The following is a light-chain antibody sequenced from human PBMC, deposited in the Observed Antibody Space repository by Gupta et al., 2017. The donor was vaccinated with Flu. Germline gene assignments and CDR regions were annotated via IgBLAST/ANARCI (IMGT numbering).Light chain of an antibody. CDR2: LVS. CDR3: RQGAHWPWA. J-gene: IGKJ1*01. V-gene: IGKV2-30*01. Sequence: VALGQPASISYRSSQSLVYSDGNTVLHWFQQRPGQSPRRLIYLVSHRDSGVPDRFSGSGSGTDFTLKISRVEAEDVGVYFCRQGAHWPWAFGQGTKVEIK. CDR1: QSLVYSDGNTV.